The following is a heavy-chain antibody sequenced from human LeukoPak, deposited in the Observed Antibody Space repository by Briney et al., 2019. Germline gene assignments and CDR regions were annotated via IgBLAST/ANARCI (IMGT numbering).Heavy chain of an antibody. CDR3: ERSATGSWYGDRFDP. CDR1: GGSISSYY. J-gene: IGHJ5*02. CDR2: IYYSGST. D-gene: IGHD6-13*01. V-gene: IGHV4-39*07. Sequence: SETLSLTCTVSGGSISSYYWGWIRQPPGKGLEWIGSIYYSGSTYYNPSLKSRVTISVDTSKNQFSLKLSSVTAADTAVYYCERSATGSWYGDRFDPWGQGTLVTVSS.